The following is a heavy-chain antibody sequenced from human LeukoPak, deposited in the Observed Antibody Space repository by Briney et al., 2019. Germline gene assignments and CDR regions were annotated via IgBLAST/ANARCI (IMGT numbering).Heavy chain of an antibody. J-gene: IGHJ4*02. V-gene: IGHV3-74*01. CDR2: INSDGSST. CDR3: ATPGYSGSSRQFDY. D-gene: IGHD5-12*01. Sequence: GGSLRFSRAASGFTFSSYWMHWVRQAPGRGLVWVSRINSDGSSTSYADSVKARFTISTNNAKNTLYLQMNSLRAVDTDVYYCATPGYSGSSRQFDYWGQGTLVTVSS. CDR1: GFTFSSYW.